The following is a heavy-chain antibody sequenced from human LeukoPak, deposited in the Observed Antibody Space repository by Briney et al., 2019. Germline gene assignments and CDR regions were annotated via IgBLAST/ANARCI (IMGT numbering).Heavy chain of an antibody. J-gene: IGHJ4*02. V-gene: IGHV3-74*01. CDR1: GFTFSSYW. CDR2: INSDGSSR. Sequence: LPGGSLRLSCAASGFTFSSYWMHWVRQAPGKGLVWVSRINSDGSSRNYADSVKGRFTISRDNAKNTVYLQMNSLRAEDTAVYYCASASSHRIAAGGDYWGQGTLVTVSS. CDR3: ASASSHRIAAGGDY. D-gene: IGHD6-13*01.